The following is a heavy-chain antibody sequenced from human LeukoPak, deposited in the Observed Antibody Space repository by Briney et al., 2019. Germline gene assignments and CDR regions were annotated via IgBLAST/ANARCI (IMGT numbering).Heavy chain of an antibody. CDR2: ISWNGGSI. V-gene: IGHV3-9*03. D-gene: IGHD6-19*01. Sequence: GRSLRLSCAASGFTFDDYAMHWVRQAPGEGLEWVSGISWNGGSIGYADSVKGRFTISRDNAKNSLYLQMDSLRAEDMALYYCARVSSVWNRFDYWGQGTLVTVSS. CDR3: ARVSSVWNRFDY. CDR1: GFTFDDYA. J-gene: IGHJ4*02.